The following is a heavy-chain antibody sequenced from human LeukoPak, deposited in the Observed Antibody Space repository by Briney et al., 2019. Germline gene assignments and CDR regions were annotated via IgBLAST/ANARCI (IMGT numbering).Heavy chain of an antibody. CDR3: ARRYNWNDRWD. V-gene: IGHV4-39*07. D-gene: IGHD1-1*01. CDR2: IYYSGST. CDR1: GGSISSTNYY. J-gene: IGHJ4*02. Sequence: PSETLSLTCTVSGGSISSTNYYWGWIRQPPGKGLEWIGSIYYSGSTYYNPSIKSRPTISLDTSKNQFSLRLSSVTAADTAFYYCARRYNWNDRWDWGQGTLVTVSP.